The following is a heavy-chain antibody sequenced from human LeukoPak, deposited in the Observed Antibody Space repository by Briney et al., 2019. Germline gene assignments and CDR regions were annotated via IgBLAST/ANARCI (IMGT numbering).Heavy chain of an antibody. CDR3: AKYAPPTTVVTRFFDY. Sequence: GGSLRLSCAASGFSFSSYVMTWVRQAPGKGLEWVSVIGGEGGGIQYADSVKGRFSISRDNSKNTLYLQMNSLRAEDTAVYYCAKYAPPTTVVTRFFDYWGQGTLVTVSS. J-gene: IGHJ4*02. CDR1: GFSFSSYV. CDR2: IGGEGGGI. D-gene: IGHD4-23*01. V-gene: IGHV3-23*01.